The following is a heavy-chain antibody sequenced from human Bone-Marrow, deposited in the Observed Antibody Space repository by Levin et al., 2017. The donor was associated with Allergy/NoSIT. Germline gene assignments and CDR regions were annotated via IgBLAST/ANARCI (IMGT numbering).Heavy chain of an antibody. CDR1: GFTFSSYA. V-gene: IGHV3-23*01. Sequence: GESLKISCAASGFTFSSYAMSWVRQAPGKGLEWVSAISGSGGSTYYADSVKGRFTISRDNSKNTLYLQMNSLRAEDTAVYYCAKQVRHYYGSGRFYYYYYMDVWGKGTTVTVSS. J-gene: IGHJ6*03. D-gene: IGHD3-10*01. CDR3: AKQVRHYYGSGRFYYYYYMDV. CDR2: ISGSGGST.